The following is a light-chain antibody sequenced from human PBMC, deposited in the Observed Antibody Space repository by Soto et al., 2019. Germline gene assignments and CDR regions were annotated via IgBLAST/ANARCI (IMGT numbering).Light chain of an antibody. CDR2: DAS. CDR3: QQYNNYPPIT. J-gene: IGKJ5*01. CDR1: ESVSRN. Sequence: ALTQSPATLSVALAESDNMSCRASESVSRNLAWYQQKPGQAPRLLIYDASTRATGIPDRFSGGVSGTEFTRTICSLQAEDFAVYYCQQYNNYPPITFGQGTQLEI. V-gene: IGKV3-15*01.